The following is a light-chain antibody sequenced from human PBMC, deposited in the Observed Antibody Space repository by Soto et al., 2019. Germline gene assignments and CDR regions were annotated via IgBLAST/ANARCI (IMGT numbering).Light chain of an antibody. J-gene: IGLJ3*02. CDR2: ENN. V-gene: IGLV6-57*02. CDR1: SGSIASHY. Sequence: NFMLTQPHSVSESPGKTVTISCTGSSGSIASHYVQWYQQRPGSAPTTVIYENNQRPSGVPGRFSASIDSSSNSASLTISGLKTEDEADYYYQSYDSSNQVFGGGTTLTVL. CDR3: QSYDSSNQV.